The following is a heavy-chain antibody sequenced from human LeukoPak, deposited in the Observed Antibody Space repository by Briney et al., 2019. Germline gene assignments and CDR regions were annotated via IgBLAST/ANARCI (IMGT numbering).Heavy chain of an antibody. Sequence: PGGSLRLSCAASGFTFSSYAMHWVRQAPGKGLEYVSGISSDGGSTYYAYSVKGRFTISRDNSKNTLYLQMNSLRAEDTAVYYCARWDYGDSIFDYWGQGTLVTVSS. CDR2: ISSDGGST. CDR1: GFTFSSYA. V-gene: IGHV3-64*01. D-gene: IGHD4-17*01. J-gene: IGHJ4*02. CDR3: ARWDYGDSIFDY.